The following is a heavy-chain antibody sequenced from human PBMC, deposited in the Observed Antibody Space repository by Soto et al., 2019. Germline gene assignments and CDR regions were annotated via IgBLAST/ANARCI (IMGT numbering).Heavy chain of an antibody. CDR3: ARGPYSSSSLYFHH. Sequence: PSETLSLTCTVSGGSTSSYYWSWIRQPPGKGLEWIGYIYYSGSTNYNPSLKSRVTISVDTSKNQFSLKLSSVTAADTAVYYCARGPYSSSSLYFHHWGQGTLVTVSS. CDR1: GGSTSSYY. J-gene: IGHJ1*01. D-gene: IGHD6-13*01. CDR2: IYYSGST. V-gene: IGHV4-59*01.